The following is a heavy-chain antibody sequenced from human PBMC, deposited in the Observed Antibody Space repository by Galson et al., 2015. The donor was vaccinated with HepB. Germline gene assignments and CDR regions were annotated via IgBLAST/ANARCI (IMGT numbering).Heavy chain of an antibody. CDR2: IKSRTFGGRV. D-gene: IGHD1-14*01. Sequence: SLRLSCAASGFSFSDAWMGWVRQAPGKGLEWVGRIKSRTFGGRVDYGTPVKGRFIISRDDSKDTLSLLMHSPKTEDTAVYYCTTTVRPEDFVDYWGQGSLVTVSS. CDR3: TTTVRPEDFVDY. CDR1: GFSFSDAW. V-gene: IGHV3-15*01. J-gene: IGHJ4*02.